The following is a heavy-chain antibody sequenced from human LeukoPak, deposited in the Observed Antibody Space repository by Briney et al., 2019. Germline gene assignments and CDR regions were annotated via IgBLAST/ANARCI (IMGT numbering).Heavy chain of an antibody. CDR3: ARGGGSGRGNWFDP. D-gene: IGHD3-10*01. CDR2: INHSGST. Sequence: PSETLSFTCTVSGRSISSDYGSWIRQPPGKGLEWIGEINHSGSTNYNPSLKSRVTISVDTSKSQFSLKLTSVTAADTAVYYCARGGGSGRGNWFDPWGQGSLVIVSS. J-gene: IGHJ5*02. CDR1: GRSISSDY. V-gene: IGHV4-34*01.